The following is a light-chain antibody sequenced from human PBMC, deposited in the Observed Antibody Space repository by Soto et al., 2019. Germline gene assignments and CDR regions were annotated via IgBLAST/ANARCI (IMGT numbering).Light chain of an antibody. J-gene: IGLJ1*01. Sequence: QSVLTQPASVSGSPGQSITISCTGTSSDVGSYNLVSWYQQHPGKAPKLMIYEVSKRPSGVSNRFSGSKSGNTASLTISGLQAEDEADYYCCSYAGSSTFVVFGTGTKSPS. CDR3: CSYAGSSTFVV. CDR1: SSDVGSYNL. CDR2: EVS. V-gene: IGLV2-23*02.